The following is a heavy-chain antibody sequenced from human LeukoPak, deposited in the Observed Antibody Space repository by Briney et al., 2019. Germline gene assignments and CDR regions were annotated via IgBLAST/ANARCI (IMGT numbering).Heavy chain of an antibody. CDR2: ISGSGGST. CDR1: GFTFSSYT. V-gene: IGHV3-23*01. D-gene: IGHD3-22*01. J-gene: IGHJ4*02. CDR3: AKDLTYYYDSSGYYGDDY. Sequence: PGGSLRLSCAASGFTFSSYTTSWVRQAPGKGLEWVSGISGSGGSTYYADSVKGRFTISRDNSKNTLYLQMNSLRAEDTAVYYCAKDLTYYYDSSGYYGDDYWGQGTLVTVSS.